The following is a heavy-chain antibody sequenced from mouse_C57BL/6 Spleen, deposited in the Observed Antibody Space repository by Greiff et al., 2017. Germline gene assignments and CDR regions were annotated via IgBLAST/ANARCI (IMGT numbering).Heavy chain of an antibody. V-gene: IGHV1-52*01. J-gene: IGHJ3*01. CDR1: GYTFTSYW. CDR2: IDPSDSET. D-gene: IGHD1-1*01. CDR3: ARENYGSSLFAY. Sequence: VQLQQPGAELVRPGSSVKLSCKASGYTFTSYWMHWVKQRPIQGLEWIGNIDPSDSETHYNQKFKDKATLTVDKSSSTAYMQLSSLTSEASAVYYCARENYGSSLFAYWGQGTLVTVSA.